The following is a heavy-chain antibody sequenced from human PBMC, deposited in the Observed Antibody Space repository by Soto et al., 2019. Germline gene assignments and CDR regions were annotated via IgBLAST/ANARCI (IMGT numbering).Heavy chain of an antibody. CDR2: IYVSGGKG. CDR1: GFTVSRYA. Sequence: PGGTRRHFWVASGFTVSRYAMNWVREAPGKGLGWVSCIYVSGGKGFYADSVKGWFTISRDNSKNTLYMQMSSLRAEDTAVYYCAKKRSGSCYSAGDVWGQGTLVTVSS. D-gene: IGHD2-15*01. CDR3: AKKRSGSCYSAGDV. J-gene: IGHJ4*02. V-gene: IGHV3-23*01.